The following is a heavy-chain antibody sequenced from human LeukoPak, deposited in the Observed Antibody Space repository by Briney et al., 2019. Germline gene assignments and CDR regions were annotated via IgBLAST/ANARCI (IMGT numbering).Heavy chain of an antibody. CDR1: GFTLRSYA. CDR3: AKEARAYSYATD. CDR2: ISDSGGST. Sequence: PGGSLRLSCAASGFTLRSYAMSWVRRAPGKGLEWVSAISDSGGSTYYLDSVKGRFTISRDNSKNTVYLQMNSLAAEDTAVYYCAKEARAYSYATDWGQGTLVTVSS. D-gene: IGHD5-18*01. V-gene: IGHV3-23*01. J-gene: IGHJ4*02.